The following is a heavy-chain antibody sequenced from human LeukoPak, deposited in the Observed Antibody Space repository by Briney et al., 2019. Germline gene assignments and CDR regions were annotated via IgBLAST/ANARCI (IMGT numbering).Heavy chain of an antibody. CDR1: GGSFSGYY. J-gene: IGHJ4*02. Sequence: PSETLSLTCAVYGGSFSGYYWSWIRQPPGKGLEWIGEINHSGSTNYNPSLKSRVTISVDTSKNQFSLKLSSVTAADTAVYYCARPIYYYGSGSFAYWGQGTLVTVSP. V-gene: IGHV4-34*01. CDR2: INHSGST. CDR3: ARPIYYYGSGSFAY. D-gene: IGHD3-10*01.